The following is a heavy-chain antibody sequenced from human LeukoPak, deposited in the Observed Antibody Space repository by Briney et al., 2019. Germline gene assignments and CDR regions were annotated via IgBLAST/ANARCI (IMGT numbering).Heavy chain of an antibody. J-gene: IGHJ6*02. CDR1: GFTVSSNY. Sequence: GGSLRLSCAASGFTVSSNYMSWVRQAPGKGLEWVSGITGSGGSTYHAESVKGRFTISRDNSKNTLYLQMNSLRAEDTAVYYCARDEFYYYGMDVWGQGTTVTVSS. V-gene: IGHV3-53*01. CDR2: ITGSGGST. CDR3: ARDEFYYYGMDV. D-gene: IGHD3-10*01.